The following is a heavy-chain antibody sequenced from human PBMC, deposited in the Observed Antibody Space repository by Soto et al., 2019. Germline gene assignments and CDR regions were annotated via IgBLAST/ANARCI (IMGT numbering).Heavy chain of an antibody. J-gene: IGHJ6*02. CDR2: INHSGST. V-gene: IGHV4-34*01. D-gene: IGHD3-9*01. CDR3: ARDTYYDISGFFYGMDV. CDR1: GGSFSGYY. Sequence: SETLSLTCAVHGGSFSGYYWSWIRQPPGKGLEWIGEINHSGSTNYNPSLKSRVTISVDTSKNQFSLKLSSVTAADTAVYYCARDTYYDISGFFYGMDVWGQGTTVTVSS.